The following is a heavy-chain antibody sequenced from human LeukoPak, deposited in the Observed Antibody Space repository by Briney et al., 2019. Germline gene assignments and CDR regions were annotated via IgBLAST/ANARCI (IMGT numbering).Heavy chain of an antibody. J-gene: IGHJ6*03. Sequence: WGSLRLSCVASGFTLSNYGMHWVRQAPGKGPEWVSFIRYDSSNKYYVDSVTVRFTISRDNSKNTVYLEMNSLVPEDTAVYFCAKDDSGSSNLRFYNYYMDVWGKGTTVIVSS. V-gene: IGHV3-30*02. CDR3: AKDDSGSSNLRFYNYYMDV. CDR2: IRYDSSNK. CDR1: GFTLSNYG. D-gene: IGHD2-2*01.